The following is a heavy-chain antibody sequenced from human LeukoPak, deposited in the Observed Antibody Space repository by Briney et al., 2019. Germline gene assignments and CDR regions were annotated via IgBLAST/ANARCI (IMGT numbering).Heavy chain of an antibody. J-gene: IGHJ3*01. CDR1: GIPFKKYG. CDR3: VTHYKWDLLVHVFDF. D-gene: IGHD1-26*01. CDR2: IWHDGSPT. Sequence: GRSLRLSCAVSGIPFKKYGMHWVRQAPGKGLEWVATIWHDGSPTMYADSAKGRFTISRDDSKNMLYLQMNSLRAEDTAEYYCVTHYKWDLLVHVFDFWGKGTRVTVSS. V-gene: IGHV3-33*01.